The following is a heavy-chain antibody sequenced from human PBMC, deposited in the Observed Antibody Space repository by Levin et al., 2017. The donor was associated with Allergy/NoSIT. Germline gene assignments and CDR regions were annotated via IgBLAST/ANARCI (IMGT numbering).Heavy chain of an antibody. CDR2: IWYDGSNK. CDR3: ARAVGPFDY. V-gene: IGHV3-33*01. Sequence: GGSLRLSCAASGFSFSTYGMHWVRQAPGKGLEWVAVIWYDGSNKYYADSVKGRFTISRDNSKNTLYLQMNSLRAEDTAVYYCARAVGPFDYWGQGNLVTVSS. J-gene: IGHJ4*02. CDR1: GFSFSTYG. D-gene: IGHD1-26*01.